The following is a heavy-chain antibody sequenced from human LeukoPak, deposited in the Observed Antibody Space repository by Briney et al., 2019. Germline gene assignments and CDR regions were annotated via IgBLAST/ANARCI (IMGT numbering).Heavy chain of an antibody. D-gene: IGHD2-21*01. Sequence: SETLSLTCTVSGGSISRYYWSWIRQPPGKGLEWIGYIYYSGSTTYNPSLKSRVTISVDTSKNQFSPRLSSVTAADTAAYYCARAPAIANVANWGQGTLVTVSS. CDR1: GGSISRYY. CDR2: IYYSGST. CDR3: ARAPAIANVAN. J-gene: IGHJ4*02. V-gene: IGHV4-59*08.